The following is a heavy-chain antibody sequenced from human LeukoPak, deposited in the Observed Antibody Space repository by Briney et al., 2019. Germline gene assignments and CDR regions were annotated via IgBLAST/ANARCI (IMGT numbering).Heavy chain of an antibody. V-gene: IGHV1-18*01. Sequence: ASVKVSCKASGFTFTSYGISRVRQAPGQGLEWMGWSSAHNGDTNYAQNIQGRVTMTTDTSTTTAYMELRSLRSDDTAVYYCAREAYCSGGSCYPGALDTWGQGTMVTVSS. D-gene: IGHD2-15*01. CDR3: AREAYCSGGSCYPGALDT. J-gene: IGHJ3*02. CDR2: SSAHNGDT. CDR1: GFTFTSYG.